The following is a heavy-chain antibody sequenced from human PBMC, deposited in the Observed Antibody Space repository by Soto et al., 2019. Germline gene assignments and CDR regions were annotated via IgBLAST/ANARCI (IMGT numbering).Heavy chain of an antibody. D-gene: IGHD3-22*01. Sequence: GESLKISRNGFGYSFTSYWIGWVRQMPGKGLEWVGIIYSGDSDNRYSTCFQGQVTIPADKSISTAYLQWSSLKASDTAMYYCARRGYYDSSGYHNYYYGMDVWGQGTTVTVSS. CDR2: IYSGDSDN. V-gene: IGHV5-51*01. J-gene: IGHJ6*02. CDR1: GYSFTSYW. CDR3: ARRGYYDSSGYHNYYYGMDV.